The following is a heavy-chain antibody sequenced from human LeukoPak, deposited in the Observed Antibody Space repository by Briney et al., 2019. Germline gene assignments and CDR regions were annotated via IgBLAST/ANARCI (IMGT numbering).Heavy chain of an antibody. D-gene: IGHD2-8*01. CDR1: GFTFNLFD. J-gene: IGHJ6*02. V-gene: IGHV3-30*18. CDR2: ISYDGTKK. Sequence: PGGSLTLSCAASGFTFNLFDMHWVRQAPGNGLEWVAVISYDGTKKYYADFVTGLFTISRDNANKTMYLQMNSLRDDDAAVFYCAKGGMAFDYHHGVDVWGQGTTVTVSS. CDR3: AKGGMAFDYHHGVDV.